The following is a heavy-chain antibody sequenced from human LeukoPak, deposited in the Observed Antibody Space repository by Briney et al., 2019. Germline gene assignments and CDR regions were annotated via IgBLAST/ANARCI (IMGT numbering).Heavy chain of an antibody. J-gene: IGHJ4*02. CDR3: VRDRELTY. D-gene: IGHD5-24*01. Sequence: PSETLSPTCTVLDGSISIYYWSWIRQPPGKGLEWIGYIYNSGSTNYNPSLKSRVTISADTSKNQFSLKLTSVTAADTAMYYCVRDRELTYWGQGTLVTVSS. CDR2: IYNSGST. CDR1: DGSISIYY. V-gene: IGHV4-59*01.